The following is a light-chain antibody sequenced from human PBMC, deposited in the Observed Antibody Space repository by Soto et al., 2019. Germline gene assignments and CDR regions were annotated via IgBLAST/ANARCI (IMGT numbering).Light chain of an antibody. CDR3: QHYNNWPLT. V-gene: IGKV3-15*01. CDR1: QSVSSN. Sequence: EIVMTHSLATLSVSPGERATLYSRASQSVSSNLAWYQQIPGQAPRLLIYAASARATGVPARFSGSGSGTEFTLTISSLQSEDFAVYFCQHYNNWPLTFGQGTKVDI. CDR2: AAS. J-gene: IGKJ1*01.